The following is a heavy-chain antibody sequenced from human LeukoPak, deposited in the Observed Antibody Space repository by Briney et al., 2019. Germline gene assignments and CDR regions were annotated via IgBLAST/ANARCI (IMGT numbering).Heavy chain of an antibody. J-gene: IGHJ4*02. D-gene: IGHD3-22*01. CDR3: ARDYYDSSGYYFGMFDY. V-gene: IGHV4-4*02. CDR2: IYHSGST. CDR1: GGSISSSNW. Sequence: SETLSLTCAVSGGSISSSNWWSWVRQPPGKGLEWIGEIYHSGSTNYNPSLKSRVTISVDTSKNQFSLKLSSVTAADTAVYYCARDYYDSSGYYFGMFDYWGQGTLVTVSS.